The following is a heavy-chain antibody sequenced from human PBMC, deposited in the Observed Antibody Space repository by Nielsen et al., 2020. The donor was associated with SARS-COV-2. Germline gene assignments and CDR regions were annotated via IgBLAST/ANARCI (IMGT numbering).Heavy chain of an antibody. J-gene: IGHJ6*02. CDR2: ISSSGSTI. CDR3: ARAPRRWEYQLPGEDYYYGMDV. Sequence: GESLKISCAASGFTFSSYEMNWVRQAPGKGLEWVSYISSSGSTIYYADSVKGRFTISRDNAKNSLYLQMNSLRAEDTAVYYCARAPRRWEYQLPGEDYYYGMDVWGQGTTVTVSS. D-gene: IGHD2-2*01. CDR1: GFTFSSYE. V-gene: IGHV3-48*03.